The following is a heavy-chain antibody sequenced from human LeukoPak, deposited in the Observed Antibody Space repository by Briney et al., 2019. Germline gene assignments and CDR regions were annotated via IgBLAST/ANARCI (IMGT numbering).Heavy chain of an antibody. J-gene: IGHJ6*04. Sequence: ESGGSLRLSCAASGFTFSSYAMSWVRQAPGKGLEWVSYISSSGSTIYYADSVEGRFTISRDNAKNSLYLQMNSLRAEDTAVYYCAELGITMIGGVWGKGTTVTISS. CDR3: AELGITMIGGV. CDR1: GFTFSSYA. V-gene: IGHV3-48*03. CDR2: ISSSGSTI. D-gene: IGHD3-10*02.